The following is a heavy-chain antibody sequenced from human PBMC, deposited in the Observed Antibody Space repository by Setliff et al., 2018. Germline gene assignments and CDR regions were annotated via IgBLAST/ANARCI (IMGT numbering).Heavy chain of an antibody. CDR3: RQAVVGRDVFDI. J-gene: IGHJ3*02. D-gene: IGHD1-1*01. CDR2: SDHSGST. Sequence: SETLSLTCSVYGESFSNNYWSWIRQPPGEGLEWIGESDHSGSTSYNPSLKSRLTMSVDTSKNQFSLKLTSVTAADTALYYCRQAVVGRDVFDIWGQGTVVTVSS. CDR1: GESFSNNY. V-gene: IGHV4-34*01.